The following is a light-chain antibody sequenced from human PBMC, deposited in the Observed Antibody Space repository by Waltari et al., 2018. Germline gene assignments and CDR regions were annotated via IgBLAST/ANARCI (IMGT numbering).Light chain of an antibody. Sequence: TQDPAVSVAVGQTVRITCQGDSLRSYHASWYQQRPGQAPKLLIYVQNNRPSGVPGRFSGSSSDNTAALTITGAQAEDEAYYYCHSRDASGVGGAFGGGTKLTVL. CDR2: VQN. J-gene: IGLJ2*01. V-gene: IGLV3-19*01. CDR1: SLRSYH. CDR3: HSRDASGVGGA.